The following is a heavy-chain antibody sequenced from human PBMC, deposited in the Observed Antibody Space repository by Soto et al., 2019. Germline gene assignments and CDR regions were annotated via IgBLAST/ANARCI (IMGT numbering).Heavy chain of an antibody. CDR1: GFTFSSYA. Sequence: GGSLRLSCAASGFTFSSYAMSWVRQAPGKGLEWVSAISGSGGSTYYADSVKGRFTISRDNSKNTLYLQMNSLRAEDTAVYYCAKDLGYSYGYDLLFDYWGQGTLVTVSS. V-gene: IGHV3-23*01. CDR2: ISGSGGST. CDR3: AKDLGYSYGYDLLFDY. J-gene: IGHJ4*02. D-gene: IGHD5-18*01.